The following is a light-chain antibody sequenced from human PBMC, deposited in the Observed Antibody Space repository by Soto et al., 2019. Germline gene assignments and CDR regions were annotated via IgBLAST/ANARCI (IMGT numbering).Light chain of an antibody. CDR2: WAS. Sequence: DIVMTQSPDSLAVSLGERATINCKSSQSILYRLNNKNFLAWYQQKPGQPPKLLIYWASTRESVVPDRFSGSDSGTDFTLTISSLQAEDVAVYYCHQYYSAPYTFGQGTKLEIK. CDR3: HQYYSAPYT. CDR1: QSILYRLNNKNF. V-gene: IGKV4-1*01. J-gene: IGKJ2*01.